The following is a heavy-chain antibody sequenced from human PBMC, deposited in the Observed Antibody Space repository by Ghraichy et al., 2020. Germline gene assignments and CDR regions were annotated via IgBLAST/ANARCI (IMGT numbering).Heavy chain of an antibody. D-gene: IGHD1-20*01. V-gene: IGHV3-7*04. J-gene: IGHJ4*02. CDR3: VRARRGDFNWLISFYFDY. CDR1: GFSLSSYW. CDR2: IKEDGSEK. Sequence: LSLTCEASGFSLSSYWMSWVRQAPGKGLEWVADIKEDGSEKYYEHSVRGRVTISRDNAKNSMYLQMNSLGVHDTAVYYCVRARRGDFNWLISFYFDYWGQGTLVTVSS.